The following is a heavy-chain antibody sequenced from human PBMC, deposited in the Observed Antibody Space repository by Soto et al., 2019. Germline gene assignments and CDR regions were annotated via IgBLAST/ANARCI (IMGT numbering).Heavy chain of an antibody. CDR2: ISGSGGTT. Sequence: EVQLLESGGGLVQPGGSLRLSCAASGFTFSSYAMSWVRQAPGKGLEWVSSISGSGGTTYYADSVKGRFTISRDNSKNTLYLQMNSLRADDTALYYCAKDLIAVVAGGAYYDYWGQGTLVTVSS. CDR1: GFTFSSYA. CDR3: AKDLIAVVAGGAYYDY. J-gene: IGHJ4*02. V-gene: IGHV3-23*01. D-gene: IGHD2-2*01.